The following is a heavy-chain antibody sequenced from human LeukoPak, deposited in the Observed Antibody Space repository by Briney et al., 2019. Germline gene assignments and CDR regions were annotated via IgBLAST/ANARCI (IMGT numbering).Heavy chain of an antibody. J-gene: IGHJ4*02. CDR3: AKDTGDRDSSGYVSVEAYYFDY. Sequence: GGSLRLSCAASGFTFSSYAMHWVRQAPGKGLEWVSGISWNSGSIGYADSVKGRFTISRDNAKNSLYLQMNSLRAEDTALYYCAKDTGDRDSSGYVSVEAYYFDYWGQGTLVTVSS. CDR2: ISWNSGSI. D-gene: IGHD3-22*01. V-gene: IGHV3-9*01. CDR1: GFTFSSYA.